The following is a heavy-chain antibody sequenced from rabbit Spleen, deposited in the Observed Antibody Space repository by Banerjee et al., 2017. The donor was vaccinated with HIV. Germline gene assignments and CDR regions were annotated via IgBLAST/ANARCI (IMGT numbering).Heavy chain of an antibody. J-gene: IGHJ6*01. Sequence: QSLEESGGGLVKPGTSLTLTCRASGFSFNSGYDMCWVRQAPGKGLEWIACIYGNWIGDTVYANWAKGRFTISKASSTTVTLQMTSLTAADTATYFCARDSSTSFSTYGMDLWGQGTLVTVS. V-gene: IGHV1S40*01. CDR2: IYGNWIGDT. D-gene: IGHD1-1*01. CDR3: ARDSSTSFSTYGMDL. CDR1: GFSFNSGYD.